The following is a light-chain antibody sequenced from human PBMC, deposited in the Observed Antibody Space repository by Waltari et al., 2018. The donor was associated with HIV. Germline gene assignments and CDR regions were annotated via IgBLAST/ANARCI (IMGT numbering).Light chain of an antibody. V-gene: IGLV2-14*01. CDR2: EVT. J-gene: IGLJ3*02. CDR3: SSYTTTTTIL. CDR1: NSDIGGYNY. Sequence: QSALTQPASVSGSPGQSITISCTGTNSDIGGYNYFSWYQQHPRKAPKLLIYEVTHRPSGISYRFSGSKSGNTASMTISGLQAEDEADYYCSSYTTTTTILFGGGTKVTVL.